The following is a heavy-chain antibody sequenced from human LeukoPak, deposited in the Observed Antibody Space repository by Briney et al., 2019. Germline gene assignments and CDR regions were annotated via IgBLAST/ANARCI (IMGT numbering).Heavy chain of an antibody. J-gene: IGHJ4*02. Sequence: GRSLRLSCAASGFTFSSYAMHWVRQAPGKGLEWVAVISYDGSNKYYADSVKGRFTISRDNSKNTLYLQMNSLRAEDTAVYYCARVGLRFLEWLYFDYWGQGTLVTVSS. CDR1: GFTFSSYA. CDR3: ARVGLRFLEWLYFDY. D-gene: IGHD3-3*01. V-gene: IGHV3-30*01. CDR2: ISYDGSNK.